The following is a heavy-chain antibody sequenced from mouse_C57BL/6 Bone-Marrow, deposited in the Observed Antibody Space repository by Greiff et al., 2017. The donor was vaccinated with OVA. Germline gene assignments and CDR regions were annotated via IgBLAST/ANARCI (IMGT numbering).Heavy chain of an antibody. CDR2: IDPEDGDT. J-gene: IGHJ2*01. CDR1: GFNITDDD. V-gene: IGHV14-4*01. CDR3: TTWTCYY. Sequence: EVQLQQSGAELVRPGASVKLSCTASGFNITDDDMHWVKQRPEQGLEWIGWIDPEDGDTEYASKFQGKATRTADTASNTAYLQLSSLTSEDTAVYDGTTWTCYYWGRGTTLTVSA.